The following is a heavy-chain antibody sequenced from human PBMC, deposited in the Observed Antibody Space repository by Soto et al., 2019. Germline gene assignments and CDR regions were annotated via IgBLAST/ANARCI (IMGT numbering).Heavy chain of an antibody. CDR2: IYYSGST. J-gene: IGHJ6*02. CDR1: GGSVSSGSYY. Sequence: SETLSLTCTVSGGSVSSGSYYWSWIRQPPGKGLECVGYIYYSGSTNYNPSLKSRVTISVDTSKNQFSLKLSSVTAADTAVYYCARLEYYYYGMDVWGQGTTVTVSS. CDR3: ARLEYYYYGMDV. V-gene: IGHV4-61*01.